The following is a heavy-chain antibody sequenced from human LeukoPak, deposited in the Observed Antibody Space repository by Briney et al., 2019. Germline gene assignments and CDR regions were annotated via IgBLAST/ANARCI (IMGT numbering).Heavy chain of an antibody. CDR3: ARVRVTGYSNFAY. D-gene: IGHD3-9*01. V-gene: IGHV3-53*01. Sequence: TGGSLRLSCAASGFTISSYYMAWVRQAPGKGLEWVSVIYHSGNTDYADSVEGRFTISRDNSKNTVYLQMSSLRAEDTAVYYCARVRVTGYSNFAYWGQGTLVTVSS. J-gene: IGHJ4*02. CDR2: IYHSGNT. CDR1: GFTISSYY.